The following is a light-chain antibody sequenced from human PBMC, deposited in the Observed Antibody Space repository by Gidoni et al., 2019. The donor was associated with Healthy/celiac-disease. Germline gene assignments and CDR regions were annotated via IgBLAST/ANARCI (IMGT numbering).Light chain of an antibody. CDR2: GAS. J-gene: IGKJ4*02. V-gene: IGKV4-1*01. CDR3: QQYYCTLPT. Sequence: DIVMTQSPDSLALSLGERATINCKSSQSVLYSTNNKNYLAWYQQKPGQPPKLLIYGASTRESGVPDRFSGSWSRTDFTITISSQQAEDVAVYYCQQYYCTLPTFGGGTKVEIK. CDR1: QSVLYSTNNKNY.